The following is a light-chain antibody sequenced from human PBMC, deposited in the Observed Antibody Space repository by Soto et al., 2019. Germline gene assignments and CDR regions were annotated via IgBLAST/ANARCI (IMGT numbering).Light chain of an antibody. CDR3: KQYGSFSPIT. CDR1: RSISNW. J-gene: IGKJ4*01. V-gene: IGKV1-5*01. CDR2: DAS. Sequence: DIQMTQSPSTLSASVGDRVTITCRASRSISNWLAWYQQRPGIAPKLLIFDASILQSGVPSRFSGSASGTEFTLSVSRLQTDDFATHYCKQYGSFSPITFGGGTKVEI.